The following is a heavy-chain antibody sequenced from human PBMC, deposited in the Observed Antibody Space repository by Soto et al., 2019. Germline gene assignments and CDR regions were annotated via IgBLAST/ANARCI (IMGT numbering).Heavy chain of an antibody. CDR3: ARGLSSGSLDAFDI. J-gene: IGHJ3*02. CDR1: GFAFSSYD. D-gene: IGHD3-10*01. Sequence: PGGSLRLSCAASGFAFSSYDMHWVRQATGKGLEWVSAIGTAGDTYYPGSVKGRFTISRENAKNSLYLQMNSLRAGDTAVYYCARGLSSGSLDAFDIWGQGTMVTVSS. V-gene: IGHV3-13*01. CDR2: IGTAGDT.